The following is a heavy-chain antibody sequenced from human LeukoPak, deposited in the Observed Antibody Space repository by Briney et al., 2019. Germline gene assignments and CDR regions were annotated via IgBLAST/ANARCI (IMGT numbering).Heavy chain of an antibody. Sequence: ASVKVSCKASGYTFTSYGISWVRQAPGQGLEWMGWISAYNGNTNYAQKLQGRVTMTTDTSTSAAYMELRSLRSDDTAVYYCAKALKAVAATYYYYGMDVWGQGTTVTVSS. CDR1: GYTFTSYG. V-gene: IGHV1-18*01. CDR2: ISAYNGNT. CDR3: AKALKAVAATYYYYGMDV. J-gene: IGHJ6*02. D-gene: IGHD6-19*01.